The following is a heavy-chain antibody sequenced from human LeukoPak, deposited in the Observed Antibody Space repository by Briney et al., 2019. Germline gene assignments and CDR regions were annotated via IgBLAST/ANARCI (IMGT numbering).Heavy chain of an antibody. Sequence: ASVKVSCKASGYTFTSYGISWVRQAPGQGLEWMGWISAYNGNTNYAQKLQGRVTMTTDTSTSTAYMELRSLRSDDTAVYYCARDQVWDTAMVNIYYYYMDVWGKGTTVTVSS. V-gene: IGHV1-18*01. CDR2: ISAYNGNT. CDR3: ARDQVWDTAMVNIYYYYMDV. CDR1: GYTFTSYG. D-gene: IGHD5-18*01. J-gene: IGHJ6*03.